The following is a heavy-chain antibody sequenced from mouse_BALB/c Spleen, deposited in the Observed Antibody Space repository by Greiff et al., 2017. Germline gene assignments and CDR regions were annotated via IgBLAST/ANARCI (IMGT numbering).Heavy chain of an antibody. J-gene: IGHJ4*01. CDR2: IYWDDDK. V-gene: IGHV8-12*01. Sequence: QVQLKESGPGILQPSQTLSLTCSFSGFSLSTSGMGVSWIRQPSGKGLEWLAHIYWDDDKRYNPSLKSRLTISKDTSRNQVFLKITSVDTADTATYYCARSSYAMDYWGQGTSVTVSS. CDR1: GFSLSTSGMG. CDR3: ARSSYAMDY.